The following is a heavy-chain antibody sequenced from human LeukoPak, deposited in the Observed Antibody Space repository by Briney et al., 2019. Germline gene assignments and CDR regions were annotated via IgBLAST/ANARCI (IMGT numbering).Heavy chain of an antibody. CDR3: ARAGDVTGTPAFDY. CDR1: GGSFSGYY. CDR2: INQSGST. Sequence: PSGTLSLTCAVYGGSFSGYYWSWIRQPPGKGLEWIGEINQSGSTNHNPSLKSRVTISVDTSKNQFSLKLSSVTAADTAVCYCARAGDVTGTPAFDYWGQGTLVTLSS. V-gene: IGHV4-34*01. J-gene: IGHJ4*02. D-gene: IGHD1-20*01.